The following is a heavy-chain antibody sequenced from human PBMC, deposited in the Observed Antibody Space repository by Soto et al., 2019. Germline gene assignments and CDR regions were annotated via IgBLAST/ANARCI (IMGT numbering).Heavy chain of an antibody. V-gene: IGHV4-61*05. D-gene: IGHD6-13*01. CDR1: GDSITSNSYF. CDR2: IYNSGST. J-gene: IGHJ4*02. CDR3: ARGSTGYSSSWYRY. Sequence: SETLSLTCTVSGDSITSNSYFWAWIRQPPGKGLEWIGYIYNSGSTNYNPSLKSRVTISVDTSKNQFSLKLSSVTAADTAVYYCARGSTGYSSSWYRYWGQGTLVTVSS.